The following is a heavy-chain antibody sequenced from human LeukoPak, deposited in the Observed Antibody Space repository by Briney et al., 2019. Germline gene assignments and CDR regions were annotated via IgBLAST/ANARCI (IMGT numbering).Heavy chain of an antibody. J-gene: IGHJ5*01. CDR3: ARGDGYNYWFDS. CDR1: GGSVSSSDC. D-gene: IGHD5-24*01. V-gene: IGHV4-61*01. Sequence: PSETLSLTCAVSGGSVSSSDCWTWIRQHPGKGLEWIGYIYYSGSTNYNPSLKSRVTISVDTSKNQFSLKLSSVTAADTAVYHCARGDGYNYWFDSWGQGTLVTVSS. CDR2: IYYSGST.